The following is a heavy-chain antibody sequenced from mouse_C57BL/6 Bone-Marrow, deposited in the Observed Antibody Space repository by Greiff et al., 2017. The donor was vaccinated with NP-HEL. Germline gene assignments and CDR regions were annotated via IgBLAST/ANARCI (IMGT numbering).Heavy chain of an antibody. J-gene: IGHJ3*01. Sequence: QVQLQQPGTELVKPGASVKLSCKASGYTFPSYWMPWVKQRPGQGLEWIGNINPSNGGTNYNEKFKSKATRTVDKSSSTAYMQRSSLTSEDSSVYYCARGRAWFAYWGQGTLVTVSA. CDR1: GYTFPSYW. CDR3: ARGRAWFAY. V-gene: IGHV1-53*01. CDR2: INPSNGGT.